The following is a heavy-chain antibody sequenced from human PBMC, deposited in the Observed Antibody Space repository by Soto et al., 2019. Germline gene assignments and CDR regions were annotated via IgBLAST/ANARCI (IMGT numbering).Heavy chain of an antibody. CDR3: ARGDLEGIGNYDAGWFAP. CDR2: INPNSGGT. Sequence: QVQLVQSGAEVKKPGASVKVSCKASGFTFTAYYMHWLRQAPGQGLEWMGWINPNSGGTNYAQRFQGRVTVTNDTATSTTYMKLDRLGSDDAAVDYCARGDLEGIGNYDAGWFAPWGQRTLVSDSS. CDR1: GFTFTAYY. J-gene: IGHJ5*02. V-gene: IGHV1-2*02. D-gene: IGHD4-4*01.